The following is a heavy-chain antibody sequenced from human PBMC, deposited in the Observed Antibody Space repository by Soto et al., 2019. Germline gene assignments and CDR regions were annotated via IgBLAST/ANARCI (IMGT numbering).Heavy chain of an antibody. V-gene: IGHV3-64*01. CDR2: ISSNGGST. CDR1: GFTFSSYS. J-gene: IGHJ3*02. D-gene: IGHD3-10*01. Sequence: GGSLSLSCAASGFTFSSYSMHWVRQAPGKGLEYVSAISSNGGSTYYANSVKGRFTISRDNSKNTLYLQMGSLRAEDMAVYYCARGAVWFGAVLGDAFDIWGQGTMVTVSS. CDR3: ARGAVWFGAVLGDAFDI.